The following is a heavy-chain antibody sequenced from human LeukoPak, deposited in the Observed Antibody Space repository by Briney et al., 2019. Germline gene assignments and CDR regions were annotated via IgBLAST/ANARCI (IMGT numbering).Heavy chain of an antibody. V-gene: IGHV1-24*01. CDR3: ATYMVRGVARAKRFDY. Sequence: ASVKVSCKVSGYTLTELSMHWVRQAPGKGLEWMGGFDPEDGETIYAQKFQGRVTMTEDTSTDTAYMELSSLRSEDTAVYYCATYMVRGVARAKRFDYCGQGTLVTVSS. CDR1: GYTLTELS. J-gene: IGHJ4*02. CDR2: FDPEDGET. D-gene: IGHD3-10*01.